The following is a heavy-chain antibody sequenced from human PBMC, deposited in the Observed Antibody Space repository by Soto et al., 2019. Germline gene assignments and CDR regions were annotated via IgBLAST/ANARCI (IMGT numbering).Heavy chain of an antibody. CDR1: GFTFSSFA. D-gene: IGHD6-19*01. V-gene: IGHV3-30*04. CDR3: ARVEQWLYIAKY. Sequence: PVGALRRSCVTSGFTFSSFAIHWVRQAPGKGLEWVAVISDDGSNKYYADSVKGRFTISRDNSKNTLYLQMNSLRGEDTAVYSCARVEQWLYIAKYWGQGTLVTVSS. J-gene: IGHJ4*02. CDR2: ISDDGSNK.